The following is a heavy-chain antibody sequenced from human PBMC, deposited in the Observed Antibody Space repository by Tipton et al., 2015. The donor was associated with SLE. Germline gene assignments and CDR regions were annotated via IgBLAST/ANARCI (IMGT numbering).Heavy chain of an antibody. CDR3: AKDDWRDGSLWGSYRPFDY. CDR1: GFTFSSYG. V-gene: IGHV3-30*02. J-gene: IGHJ4*02. D-gene: IGHD3-16*02. CDR2: IRYDGSNK. Sequence: GSLRLSCAASGFTFSSYGMHWVRQAPGKGLEWVAFIRYDGSNKYYADSVKGRFTISRDNSKNTLYLQMNSLRAEDTAVYYCAKDDWRDGSLWGSYRPFDYWGQGTLATVSS.